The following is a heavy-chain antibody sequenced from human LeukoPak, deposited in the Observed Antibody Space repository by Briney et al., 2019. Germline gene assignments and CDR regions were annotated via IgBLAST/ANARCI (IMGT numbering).Heavy chain of an antibody. V-gene: IGHV3-23*01. Sequence: PGGSLRLSCAASEFTFNTFAMSWVRQAPGKGLEWVSSIKGSSDNTYYADSVKGRFTISRDNSKNTLYLQMNSLRAEDTAVYYCAGYSSGFVYYFDYWGQGTLVTVSS. CDR1: EFTFNTFA. CDR2: IKGSSDNT. D-gene: IGHD6-19*01. CDR3: AGYSSGFVYYFDY. J-gene: IGHJ4*02.